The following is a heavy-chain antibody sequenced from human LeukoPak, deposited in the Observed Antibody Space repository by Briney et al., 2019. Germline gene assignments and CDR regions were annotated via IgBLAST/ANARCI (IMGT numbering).Heavy chain of an antibody. J-gene: IGHJ6*02. Sequence: GASVKVSCKASGYTFTSYGISWVRQAPGQGLKRVGWISAYNGNTNYAQKLQGRVTMTTDTSTSTAYMELRSLRSDDTAVYYCARDLEVARVVPAAIVYYYYYGMDVWGQGTTVTVSS. D-gene: IGHD2-2*02. V-gene: IGHV1-18*01. CDR3: ARDLEVARVVPAAIVYYYYYGMDV. CDR1: GYTFTSYG. CDR2: ISAYNGNT.